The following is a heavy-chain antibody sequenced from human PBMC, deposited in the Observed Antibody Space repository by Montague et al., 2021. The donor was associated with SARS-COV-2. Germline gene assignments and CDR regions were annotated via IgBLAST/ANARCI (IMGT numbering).Heavy chain of an antibody. V-gene: IGHV6-1*01. CDR3: ARDLYWAFDA. CDR1: GDSDAVDELR. J-gene: IGHJ3*01. D-gene: IGHD2-8*02. CDR2: TQYTSKKYK. Sequence: CAISGDSDAVDELRRRSVKQSPSRRLERLGGTQYTSKKYKTYAVSVQSRITITADTSKNQFSLHLNSVTPEDTAVYYCARDLYWAFDAWGLGTTVTVSA.